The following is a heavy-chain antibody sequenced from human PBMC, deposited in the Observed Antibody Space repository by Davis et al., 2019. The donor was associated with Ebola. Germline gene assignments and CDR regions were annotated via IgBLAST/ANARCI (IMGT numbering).Heavy chain of an antibody. V-gene: IGHV1-2*06. Sequence: ASVKVSCKASGYTFTGYYMHWVRQAPGQGLEWMGRINPNSGGTNYAQKFQGRVTMTTDISTSTAYMELRSLRSDDTAVYYCAREKLGTVDYWGQGTLVTVSS. D-gene: IGHD7-27*01. J-gene: IGHJ4*02. CDR1: GYTFTGYY. CDR3: AREKLGTVDY. CDR2: INPNSGGT.